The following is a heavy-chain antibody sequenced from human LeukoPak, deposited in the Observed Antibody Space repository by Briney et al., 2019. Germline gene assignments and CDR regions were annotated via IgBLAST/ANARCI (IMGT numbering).Heavy chain of an antibody. V-gene: IGHV3-33*01. CDR2: IWYDGSNK. J-gene: IGHJ6*02. Sequence: PGGSLRLSCAASGFTFGAYGMHWVRQAPGKGLEWVAVIWYDGSNKYYADSVKGRFTISRDNSKNTLYLQMNSLRAEDTAVYCCARDWGYCTNGVCYTGGSTYYGMDVWGQGTTVTVSS. CDR3: ARDWGYCTNGVCYTGGSTYYGMDV. CDR1: GFTFGAYG. D-gene: IGHD2-8*01.